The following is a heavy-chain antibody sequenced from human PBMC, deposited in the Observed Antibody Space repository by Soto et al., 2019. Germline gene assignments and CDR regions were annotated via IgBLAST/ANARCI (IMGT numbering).Heavy chain of an antibody. D-gene: IGHD3-3*01. V-gene: IGHV4-4*02. CDR3: ARDRYDFWSGFPGTSDY. CDR2: IFHSGST. Sequence: PSETLSLTCAVSGGSISSSNWWSWVRQPPGKGLEWIGEIFHSGSTNYNPSLKSRVTISVDKSKNQFSLKLSSVTAADTAMYYCARDRYDFWSGFPGTSDYWGQGTLVTVSS. CDR1: GGSISSSNW. J-gene: IGHJ4*02.